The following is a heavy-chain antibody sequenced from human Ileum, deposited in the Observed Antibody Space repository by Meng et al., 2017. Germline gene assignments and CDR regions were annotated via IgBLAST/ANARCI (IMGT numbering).Heavy chain of an antibody. CDR3: GRAPDY. V-gene: IGHV4-39*06. J-gene: IGHJ4*02. Sequence: RLQLRGSGPGVVKAWETLSLTCSVSGSMTGADSYYWGWIRQSPGKGLEWIGSHYYSGKTYYNPSLKSRVTISVDASKSQFSLKLTSVTAADTAVYFCGRAPDYWGQGTLVTVSS. CDR1: GSMTGADSYY. CDR2: HYYSGKT.